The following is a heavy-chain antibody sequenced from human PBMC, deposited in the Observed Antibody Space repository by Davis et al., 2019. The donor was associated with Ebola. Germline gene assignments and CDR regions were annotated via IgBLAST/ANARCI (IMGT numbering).Heavy chain of an antibody. J-gene: IGHJ4*02. V-gene: IGHV1-69*05. D-gene: IGHD1-1*01. Sequence: SVKVSCKASGGTFSSYAISWVRQAPGQGLEWMGGIIPIFGTANYAQKFQGRVTMTTDTSTSTAYMELRSLRSDDTAVYYCARVATAGYNQLGYWGQGTLVTVSS. CDR1: GGTFSSYA. CDR2: IIPIFGTA. CDR3: ARVATAGYNQLGY.